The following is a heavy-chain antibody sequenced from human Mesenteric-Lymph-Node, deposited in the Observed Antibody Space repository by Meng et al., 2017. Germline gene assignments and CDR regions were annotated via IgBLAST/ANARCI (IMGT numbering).Heavy chain of an antibody. CDR2: IKQDGSEK. CDR3: ATLGGYSGYDPYDY. CDR1: GFTFSSYW. D-gene: IGHD5-12*01. Sequence: GGSLRLSCAASGFTFSSYWMSWVRQAPGKGLEWVANIKQDGSEKYYVDSVKGRFTISRDNAKNSLYLQMNSLRAEDTAVYYCATLGGYSGYDPYDYWGQGTLVTVSS. J-gene: IGHJ4*02. V-gene: IGHV3-7*01.